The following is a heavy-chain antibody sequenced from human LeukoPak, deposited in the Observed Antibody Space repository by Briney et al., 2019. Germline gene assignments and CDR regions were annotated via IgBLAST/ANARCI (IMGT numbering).Heavy chain of an antibody. J-gene: IGHJ5*02. D-gene: IGHD6-19*01. CDR1: GVTISSYY. CDR2: IYYSGST. V-gene: IGHV4-39*01. CDR3: ARQRTLFIAVAGTRGWFDP. Sequence: SETLSLTCTASGVTISSYYWGWIRQPPGKGLEWIGSIYYSGSTYYNPSLKSRVTISVDTSKNQFSLKLSSVTAADTAVYYCARQRTLFIAVAGTRGWFDPWGQGTLVTVSS.